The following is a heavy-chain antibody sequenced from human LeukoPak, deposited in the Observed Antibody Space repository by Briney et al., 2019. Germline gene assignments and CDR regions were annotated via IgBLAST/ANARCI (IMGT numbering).Heavy chain of an antibody. Sequence: PSETLSLTCAVSGGSISSGSYYWSWIRQPAGKGLEWIGRIYTSGSTNYNPSLKSRVTISVDTSKNQFSLKLSSVTAADTAVYYCARSGSPTDYYDSSGYRGGAFDIWGQGTMVTASS. J-gene: IGHJ3*02. CDR3: ARSGSPTDYYDSSGYRGGAFDI. D-gene: IGHD3-22*01. V-gene: IGHV4-61*02. CDR1: GGSISSGSYY. CDR2: IYTSGST.